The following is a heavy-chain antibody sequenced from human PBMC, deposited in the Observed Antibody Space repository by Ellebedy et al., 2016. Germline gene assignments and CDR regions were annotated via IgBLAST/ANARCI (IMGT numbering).Heavy chain of an antibody. CDR3: ARGDYYDSSGPFDY. CDR2: IWYDGSNK. Sequence: GESLKISXAASGFTFSSYGMHWVRQAPGKGLEWVAVIWYDGSNKYYADSVKGRFTISRDNSKNTLYLQMNSLRAEDTAVYYCARGDYYDSSGPFDYWGQGTLVTVSS. J-gene: IGHJ4*02. V-gene: IGHV3-33*08. D-gene: IGHD3-22*01. CDR1: GFTFSSYG.